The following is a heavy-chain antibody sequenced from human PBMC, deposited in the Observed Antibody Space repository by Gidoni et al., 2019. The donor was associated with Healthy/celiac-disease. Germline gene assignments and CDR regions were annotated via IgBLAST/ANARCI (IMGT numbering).Heavy chain of an antibody. J-gene: IGHJ3*02. CDR1: GGTFSSST. V-gene: IGHV1-69*08. CDR2: IIPILGIA. D-gene: IGHD3-22*01. Sequence: QVQLVQSGAEVKKPGSSVKVSCKASGGTFSSSTISWVRQAPGQGLEWMGRIIPILGIANYAQKFQGRVTITADKSTSTAYMELSSLRSEDTAVYYCARDSYYYDSSGPPHRAFDIWGQGTMVTVSS. CDR3: ARDSYYYDSSGPPHRAFDI.